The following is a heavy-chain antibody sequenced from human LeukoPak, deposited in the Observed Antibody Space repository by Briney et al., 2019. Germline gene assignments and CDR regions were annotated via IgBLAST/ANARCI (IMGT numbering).Heavy chain of an antibody. Sequence: GASVNVSCKASGYTFTKYGMNWVRQAPGQGLEWMGWINTNTGNPTYAQDFTGRFVFSLDTSVSTAYLQISSLKAEDTAVYYCARDRTTRQYGSGSYYHYYGMDVWGQGTTVTVSS. J-gene: IGHJ6*02. CDR3: ARDRTTRQYGSGSYYHYYGMDV. CDR1: GYTFTKYG. CDR2: INTNTGNP. D-gene: IGHD3-10*01. V-gene: IGHV7-4-1*02.